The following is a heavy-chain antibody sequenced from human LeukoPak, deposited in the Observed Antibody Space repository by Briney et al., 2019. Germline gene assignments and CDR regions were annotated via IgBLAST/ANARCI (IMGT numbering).Heavy chain of an antibody. J-gene: IGHJ4*02. CDR2: ISYDGSNK. Sequence: GRSLRLSCAASGFTFSSYAMHWVRQAPGKGLEWVAVISYDGSNKYYADSVKGRFTISRDNSKNTLYLQMNSLRAEDTAVYYCAPLLAAAGQGFDYWGQGTLVTVSS. CDR3: APLLAAAGQGFDY. D-gene: IGHD6-13*01. CDR1: GFTFSSYA. V-gene: IGHV3-30-3*01.